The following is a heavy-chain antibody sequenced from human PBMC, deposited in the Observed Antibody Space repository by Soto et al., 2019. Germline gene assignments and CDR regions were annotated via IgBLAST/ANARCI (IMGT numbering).Heavy chain of an antibody. CDR1: GFTFSDYY. J-gene: IGHJ6*02. D-gene: IGHD6-6*01. CDR2: ISSSSSYT. V-gene: IGHV3-11*06. Sequence: QVQLVESGGGLVKPGGSLRLSCAASGFTFSDYYMSWIRQAPGKGLEWVSYISSSSSYTNYADSVKGRFTISRDNAKNSLYLQMNSLRAEDTAVYYCARDVGIAASQGHYYGMDVWGQGTTVTVSS. CDR3: ARDVGIAASQGHYYGMDV.